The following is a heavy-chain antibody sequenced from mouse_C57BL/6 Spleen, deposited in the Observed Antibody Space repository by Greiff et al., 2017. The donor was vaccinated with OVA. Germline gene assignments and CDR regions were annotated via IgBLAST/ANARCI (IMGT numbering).Heavy chain of an antibody. J-gene: IGHJ2*01. D-gene: IGHD2-3*01. CDR1: GYSFTSYY. Sequence: QVQLQQSGPELVKPGASVKISCKASGYSFTSYYLHWVKQRPGQGLEWIGWIYPGSGNTKYNEKFKGKATLTADTSSSTAYMQLSSLTSEDSAVYYCARAYDAYYYFDYWGQGTTLTVSS. CDR2: IYPGSGNT. V-gene: IGHV1-66*01. CDR3: ARAYDAYYYFDY.